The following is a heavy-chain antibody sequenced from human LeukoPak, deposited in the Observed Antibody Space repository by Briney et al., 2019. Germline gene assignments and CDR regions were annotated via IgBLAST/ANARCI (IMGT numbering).Heavy chain of an antibody. Sequence: ASVKVSCKASGYTFTSYDINWVRQATGQGLELMGWMNPNSGNTGYAQKFQGRVTMTRNTSISTAYTELSSLRSEDTAVYYCLLGYCTNGVCYNVLGGDYWGQGTLVTVSS. CDR1: GYTFTSYD. J-gene: IGHJ4*02. CDR3: LLGYCTNGVCYNVLGGDY. D-gene: IGHD2-8*01. CDR2: MNPNSGNT. V-gene: IGHV1-8*01.